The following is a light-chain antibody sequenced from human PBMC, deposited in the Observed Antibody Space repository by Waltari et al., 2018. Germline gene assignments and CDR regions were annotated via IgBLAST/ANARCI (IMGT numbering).Light chain of an antibody. CDR2: GVT. CDR3: SSYRSSAIVV. Sequence: QSALTQPASVPASPGQSTTLSCTGTRRDVGGHTFASWYQQHPGKAPKLIIFGVTNRPSWISDRYAGSKSGNTASLTISGLQAEDEGDYYCSSYRSSAIVVFGGGTKLSVL. V-gene: IGLV2-14*03. J-gene: IGLJ2*01. CDR1: RRDVGGHTF.